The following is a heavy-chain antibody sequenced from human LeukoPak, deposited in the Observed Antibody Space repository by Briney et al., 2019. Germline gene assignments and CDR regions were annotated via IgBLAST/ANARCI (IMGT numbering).Heavy chain of an antibody. J-gene: IGHJ4*02. V-gene: IGHV3-11*01. D-gene: IGHD3-22*01. CDR3: ARGSSDYQY. CDR1: GLTFSDYY. Sequence: GGSLRLSCAASGLTFSDYYMNWIRQAPGKGLEWIAYISSRGGTRDCADSVKGRFTISRDNAKNSLYLQMNSLRAEDTAVYYCARGSSDYQYWGQGTLVTVSS. CDR2: ISSRGGTR.